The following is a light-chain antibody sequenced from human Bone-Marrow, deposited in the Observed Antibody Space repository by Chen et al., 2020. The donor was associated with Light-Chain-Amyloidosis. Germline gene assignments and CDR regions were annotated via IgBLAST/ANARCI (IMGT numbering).Light chain of an antibody. Sequence: VLTQSPGTLPLSPGEKATLSCRASQSVDSDYLAWYQLKPGQAPGLLIYRASTRATGIPDRFSGTGSGTDFTLTISSLEPEDFGVYFCQQYGASPLTFGGGTKIEI. CDR2: RAS. CDR1: QSVDSDY. V-gene: IGKV3-20*01. CDR3: QQYGASPLT. J-gene: IGKJ4*01.